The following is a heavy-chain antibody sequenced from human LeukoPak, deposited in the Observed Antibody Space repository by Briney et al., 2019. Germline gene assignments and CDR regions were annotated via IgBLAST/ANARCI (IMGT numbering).Heavy chain of an antibody. V-gene: IGHV4-34*01. J-gene: IGHJ1*01. CDR1: GGSFSGYY. CDR3: ATHCSSTSCYERAYFQH. D-gene: IGHD2-2*01. CDR2: INHSGST. Sequence: SETLSLTCVVYGGSFSGYYWSWIRQPPGKGLEWIGEINHSGSTNYNPSLKSRVTISVDTSKNQFSLKLSSVTAADTAVYYCATHCSSTSCYERAYFQHWGQGTLVTVSS.